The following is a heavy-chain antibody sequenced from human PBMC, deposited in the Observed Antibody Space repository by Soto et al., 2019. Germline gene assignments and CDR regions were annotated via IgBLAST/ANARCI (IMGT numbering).Heavy chain of an antibody. CDR2: INAGNGNT. D-gene: IGHD3-10*01. J-gene: IGHJ4*02. Sequence: QVQLVQSGAEVKKPGASVKVSCKASGYTFTSYAMHWVRQAPGQRLEWMGWINAGNGNTKYSQKFQGRVTITRDTSASTAYMELSSLRSEDTAVYYCARDPAIYGSGGFDYWGQGTLVTVSS. CDR1: GYTFTSYA. V-gene: IGHV1-3*01. CDR3: ARDPAIYGSGGFDY.